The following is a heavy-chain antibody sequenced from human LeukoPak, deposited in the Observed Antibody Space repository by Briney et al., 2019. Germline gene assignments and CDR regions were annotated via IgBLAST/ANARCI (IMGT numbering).Heavy chain of an antibody. V-gene: IGHV4-30-2*01. CDR1: GGSISSGDYY. D-gene: IGHD6-19*01. J-gene: IGHJ4*02. CDR2: IYHSGST. Sequence: LSETLSLTCTVSGGSISSGDYYWSWIRQPPGKGLEWIGYIYHSGSTHFNPSLESRVTLSVDRSKNQFSLKLRSVTAADTAVYYCARVRQWLFLAHHESWGQGTLVTVSS. CDR3: ARVRQWLFLAHHES.